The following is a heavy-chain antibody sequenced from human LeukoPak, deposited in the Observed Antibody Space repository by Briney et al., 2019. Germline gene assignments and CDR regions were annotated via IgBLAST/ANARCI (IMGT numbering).Heavy chain of an antibody. J-gene: IGHJ4*02. D-gene: IGHD3-10*01. CDR1: GFTFSSYG. Sequence: GGSLRLSCAASGFTFSSYGMHWVRQAPGKGLEWVAVISYDGSNEYYTDSVKGRFTISRDNSKNTLFLQMNSLRAEDTALYYCTLAFDSGSYGFDYWGQGTLVTVSS. CDR3: TLAFDSGSYGFDY. CDR2: ISYDGSNE. V-gene: IGHV3-30*03.